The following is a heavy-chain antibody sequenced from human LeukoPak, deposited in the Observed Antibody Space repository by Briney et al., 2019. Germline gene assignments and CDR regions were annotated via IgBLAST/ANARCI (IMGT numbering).Heavy chain of an antibody. CDR1: GGSISSYY. CDR2: IYYSGST. CDR3: AGDKSLISGFSAFDI. V-gene: IGHV4-59*01. J-gene: IGHJ3*02. Sequence: SETLSLTCTVSGGSISSYYWTWIRQPPGKGPEWIGYIYYSGSTNYNPSLKSRLTLSVDTSQNQFSLKLSSVTAADTAVYYCAGDKSLISGFSAFDIWGQATMVTVSS. D-gene: IGHD2-15*01.